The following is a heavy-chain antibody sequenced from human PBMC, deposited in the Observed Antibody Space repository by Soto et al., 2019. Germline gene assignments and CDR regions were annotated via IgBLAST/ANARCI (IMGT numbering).Heavy chain of an antibody. CDR2: ISAYNGNT. Sequence: QVQLVQSGAEVKKPGASVKVSCKASGYTFTSYGISWVRQAPGQGLEWMGWISAYNGNTKYAQKLQGRVTMTTDTSTSTAYMELRSLRSDDTAVYYCARDSVYYGSGSYYNPSGYYYYMDVWGKGTTVTVSS. V-gene: IGHV1-18*01. D-gene: IGHD3-10*01. CDR1: GYTFTSYG. CDR3: ARDSVYYGSGSYYNPSGYYYYMDV. J-gene: IGHJ6*03.